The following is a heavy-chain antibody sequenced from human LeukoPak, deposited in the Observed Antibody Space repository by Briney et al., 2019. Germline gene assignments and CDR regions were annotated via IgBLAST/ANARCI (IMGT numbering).Heavy chain of an antibody. D-gene: IGHD3-10*01. CDR3: ARGSRARLWFGELGGYFDY. CDR1: GYIFTSYG. J-gene: IGHJ4*02. CDR2: IGRYNGNT. V-gene: IGHV1-18*01. Sequence: GASVKVSCKASGYIFTSYGISWVRQAPGQGLDWMGWIGRYNGNTNYAQMLQGRVTMTTDTSTSTAYMELSSLRSEDTAVYYCARGSRARLWFGELGGYFDYWGQGTLVTVSS.